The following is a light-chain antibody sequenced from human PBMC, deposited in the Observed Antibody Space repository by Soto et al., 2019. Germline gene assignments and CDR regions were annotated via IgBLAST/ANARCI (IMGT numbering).Light chain of an antibody. CDR3: QHYGYPQWT. J-gene: IGKJ1*01. CDR2: GVS. Sequence: IVLTQSPGTLSLSPGERATLCCRASQTGSNSYLAWYQQKSGQAPRLLIYGVSTRATGIPDRFSGCGSGTEFALTISRLEPEDFAVYICQHYGYPQWTFGPGTKVDIK. V-gene: IGKV3-20*01. CDR1: QTGSNSY.